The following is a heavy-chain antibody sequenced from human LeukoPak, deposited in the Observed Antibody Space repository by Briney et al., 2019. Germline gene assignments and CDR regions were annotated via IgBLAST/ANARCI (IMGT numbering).Heavy chain of an antibody. J-gene: IGHJ3*02. CDR2: INPNSGGT. CDR3: ARPKGYCSSTSCYHDAFDI. CDR1: GYTFTGYY. Sequence: ASVKVSCKASGYTFTGYYMHWVRQAPGQGLEWMGWINPNSGGTNYAQKFQGRVTITADESTSTAYMELSSLRSEDTAVYYCARPKGYCSSTSCYHDAFDIWGQGTMVTVSS. D-gene: IGHD2-2*01. V-gene: IGHV1-2*02.